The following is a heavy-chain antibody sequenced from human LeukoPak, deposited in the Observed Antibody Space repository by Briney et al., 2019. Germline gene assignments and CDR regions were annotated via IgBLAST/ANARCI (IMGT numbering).Heavy chain of an antibody. CDR3: AKCGGGSSGWPYFDY. CDR1: GFTFSSYA. J-gene: IGHJ4*02. V-gene: IGHV3-23*01. CDR2: INGSGGST. Sequence: GGSLRLSCAASGFTFSSYAMSWVRQAPGKGLEWVSAINGSGGSTYYADSVKGRFTISRDNSKNTLYLQMNSLRAEDTAVYYCAKCGGGSSGWPYFDYWGQGTLVTVSS. D-gene: IGHD6-19*01.